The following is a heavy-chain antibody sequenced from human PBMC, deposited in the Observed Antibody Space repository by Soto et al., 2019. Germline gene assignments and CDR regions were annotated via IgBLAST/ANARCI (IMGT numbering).Heavy chain of an antibody. J-gene: IGHJ2*01. CDR2: INHSGST. CDR1: GGYFSGYY. CDR3: ARLPMYYDILTGYYKPYWYFDL. V-gene: IGHV4-34*01. Sequence: SETLSLTCTVYGGYFSGYYWSWIRKHPGKGLEWIGEINHSGSTNYNPSLKSRVTISVDTSKNQFSLKLSSVTAADTAVYYCARLPMYYDILTGYYKPYWYFDLWGRGTLVT. D-gene: IGHD3-9*01.